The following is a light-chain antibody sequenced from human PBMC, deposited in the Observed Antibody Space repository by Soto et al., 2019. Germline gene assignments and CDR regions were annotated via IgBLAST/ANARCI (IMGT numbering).Light chain of an antibody. CDR3: QQYYNWPPIT. V-gene: IGKV3-20*01. CDR2: DAS. Sequence: EIVLTQSPGTLSLSPGERATLSCMASQTVRNNYLAWYQQKPGQAPRLLIYDASSRATGIPDRFSGGGSGTEFTLTIRSLHSEDFAVYYCQQYYNWPPITFGQGTRLE. CDR1: QTVRNNY. J-gene: IGKJ5*01.